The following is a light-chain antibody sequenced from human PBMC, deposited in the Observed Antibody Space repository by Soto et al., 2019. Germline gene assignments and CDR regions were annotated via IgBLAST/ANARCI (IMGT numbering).Light chain of an antibody. V-gene: IGKV4-1*01. J-gene: IGKJ1*01. CDR1: QSVLYSSNNKNY. CDR2: WAS. Sequence: DIVMTQSPDSLAVSLGERATINYKSSQSVLYSSNNKNYLAWYQQKPGQPPKLLIYWASTRESGVPDRFSGSGSGTDFTLTISSLQAEDVAVYYCQQYYSNPRTFGQGTKVEIK. CDR3: QQYYSNPRT.